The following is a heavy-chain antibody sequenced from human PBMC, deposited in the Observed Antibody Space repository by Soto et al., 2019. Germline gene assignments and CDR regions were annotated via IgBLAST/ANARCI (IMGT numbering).Heavy chain of an antibody. D-gene: IGHD6-25*01. Sequence: GGSLRLSCAASGFTFSSYAMSWVRQAPGKGLEWVSAISGSGGSTYYADSVKGRSTISRDNSKNTLYLQMNSLRAEDTAVCYCAKDAQSSERYYYYGMDVWGQGTTVTVSS. CDR2: ISGSGGST. V-gene: IGHV3-23*01. CDR1: GFTFSSYA. J-gene: IGHJ6*02. CDR3: AKDAQSSERYYYYGMDV.